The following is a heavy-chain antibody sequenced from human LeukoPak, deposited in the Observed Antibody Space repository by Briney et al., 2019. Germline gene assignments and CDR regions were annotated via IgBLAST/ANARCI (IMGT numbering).Heavy chain of an antibody. CDR3: ARDLKLRSSGYSLGY. V-gene: IGHV1-2*02. CDR2: INPNSGGT. J-gene: IGHJ4*02. D-gene: IGHD3-22*01. Sequence: ASVKVSCKASGYTFTGYYMHWVRQAPGQGLEWMGWINPNSGGTNYAQKFQGRVTMTRDTSISTAYMELSRLRSDDTAVYYCARDLKLRSSGYSLGYWGQGTLVTVSS. CDR1: GYTFTGYY.